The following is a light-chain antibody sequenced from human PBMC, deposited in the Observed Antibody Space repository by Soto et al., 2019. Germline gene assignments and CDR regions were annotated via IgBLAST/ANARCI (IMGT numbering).Light chain of an antibody. CDR1: SSNIETNL. J-gene: IGLJ2*01. Sequence: QPVLTRPPSVSGTPGQRVTISCSGSSSNIETNLVHWYQHLPGASPRLLIYNNDQRPSGVPDRFSASKSGTSASLAISGLRSEDEAEYYCTATDDRLTGPVFGGGTKLTVL. CDR3: TATDDRLTGPV. V-gene: IGLV1-47*02. CDR2: NND.